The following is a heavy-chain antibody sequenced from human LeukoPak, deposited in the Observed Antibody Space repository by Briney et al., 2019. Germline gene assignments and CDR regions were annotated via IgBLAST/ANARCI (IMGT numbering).Heavy chain of an antibody. J-gene: IGHJ3*02. CDR2: FDPEEGET. V-gene: IGHV1-24*01. Sequence: GASVKVSCKVSGYTLTELSMHWVRQSPGKGLEWMGGFDPEEGETIYAQKSQGRVTMTEDTSTDTAYMELSSLRSEDTAVYYCATAQTGGYYYSDALDIWGHGTMVTVSS. CDR1: GYTLTELS. CDR3: ATAQTGGYYYSDALDI. D-gene: IGHD3-22*01.